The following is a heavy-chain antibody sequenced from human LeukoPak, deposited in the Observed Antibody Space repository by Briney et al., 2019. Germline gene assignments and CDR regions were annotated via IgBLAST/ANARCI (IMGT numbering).Heavy chain of an antibody. J-gene: IGHJ2*01. D-gene: IGHD2-15*01. Sequence: NPSDTLSLTCTVSGGSVSSGSYYWSWIRQPPGKGLEWIGYNYYSGSTNYNPSLESRATVTVDTSKNQFSLKARSVTAADTAVYYCARVTVVVSVATPYWYFDLWGRGTLVTVSS. CDR3: ARVTVVVSVATPYWYFDL. V-gene: IGHV4-61*01. CDR1: GGSVSSGSYY. CDR2: NYYSGST.